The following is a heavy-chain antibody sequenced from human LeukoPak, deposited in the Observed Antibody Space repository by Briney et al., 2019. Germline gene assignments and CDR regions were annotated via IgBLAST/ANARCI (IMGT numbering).Heavy chain of an antibody. D-gene: IGHD4-23*01. CDR3: ARIDYGGNSGGGY. CDR1: GGSISSYY. CDR2: INHSGST. J-gene: IGHJ4*02. Sequence: SETLSLTCTVSGGSISSYYWSWIRQPPGKGLEWIGEINHSGSTNYNPSLKSRVTISVDTSKNQFSLKLSSVTAADTAVYYCARIDYGGNSGGGYWGQGTLVTVSS. V-gene: IGHV4-34*01.